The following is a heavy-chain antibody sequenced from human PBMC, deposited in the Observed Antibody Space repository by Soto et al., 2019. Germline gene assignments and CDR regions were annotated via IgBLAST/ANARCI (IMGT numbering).Heavy chain of an antibody. Sequence: PSETLSLTCTVSGGSISSYYWSWIRQPPGKGLEWIGYIYYSGSTNYNPSLKSRVTISVDTSKNQFSLKLSSVTAADTAVYYCARMSSSWSNNWFDPWGQGTLVTVSS. CDR2: IYYSGST. CDR1: GGSISSYY. CDR3: ARMSSSWSNNWFDP. J-gene: IGHJ5*02. D-gene: IGHD6-13*01. V-gene: IGHV4-59*01.